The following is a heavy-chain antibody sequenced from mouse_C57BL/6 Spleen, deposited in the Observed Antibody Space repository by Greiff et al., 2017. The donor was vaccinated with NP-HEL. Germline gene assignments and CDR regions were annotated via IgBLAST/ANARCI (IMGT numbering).Heavy chain of an antibody. J-gene: IGHJ4*01. CDR3: AREGYYDYLYYAMDY. V-gene: IGHV5-4*01. D-gene: IGHD2-4*01. Sequence: EVQLVESGGGLVKPGGSLKLSCAASGFTFSSYAMSWVRQTPEKRLEWVATISDGGSYTYYPDNVKGRFTISRDNAKNNLYLQMSHLKSKDTAMYYCAREGYYDYLYYAMDYWGQGTSVTVSS. CDR2: ISDGGSYT. CDR1: GFTFSSYA.